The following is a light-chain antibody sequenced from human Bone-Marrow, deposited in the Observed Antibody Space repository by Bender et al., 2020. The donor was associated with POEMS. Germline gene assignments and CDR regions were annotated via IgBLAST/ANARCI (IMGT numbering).Light chain of an antibody. V-gene: IGLV2-14*01. CDR3: SSYRLGGPLVV. CDR2: DVS. CDR1: SSDVGDYNY. J-gene: IGLJ2*01. Sequence: QSALTQPASVSGSPGQSITISCTGTSSDVGDYNYVSWYQQFPGQAPKLIIYDVSNRPSGISDRFSGSKSGTAASLTISALQAEDEAHYFCSSYRLGGPLVVFGGGTKVTVL.